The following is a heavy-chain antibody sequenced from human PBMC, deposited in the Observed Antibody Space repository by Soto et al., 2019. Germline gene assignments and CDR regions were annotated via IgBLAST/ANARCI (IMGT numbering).Heavy chain of an antibody. D-gene: IGHD4-17*01. CDR2: IYHSGST. J-gene: IGHJ3*02. V-gene: IGHV4-30-2*01. CDR3: ASGDITVTKDLAFDI. Sequence: QLQLQESGPGRGKPSQTLSLTCAVSGGPFSSGGYSWGWIRRPPGRGLEWIGYIYHSGSTYYNPSLKSRVTISVDRSKNQFSLKLSSVTAADTAVYYCASGDITVTKDLAFDIWGQGTMVTVSS. CDR1: GGPFSSGGYS.